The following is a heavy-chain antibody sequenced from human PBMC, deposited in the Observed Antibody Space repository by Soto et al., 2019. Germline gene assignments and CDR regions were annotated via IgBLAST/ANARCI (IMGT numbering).Heavy chain of an antibody. CDR3: VKEYCTGGTCFDAFDL. J-gene: IGHJ3*01. D-gene: IGHD2-8*02. CDR2: ISDGGTTI. V-gene: IGHV3-48*03. CDR1: GFIFSDYE. Sequence: EAELVESGGGLVQPGGSLTLSCAASGFIFSDYEVEWVRQAPGRGPEWIYYISDGGTTIYYAASVKGRFTISRDDAKKSLYLHMNNLRVDDTAIYFFVKEYCTGGTCFDAFDLWGQGTVVTVSS.